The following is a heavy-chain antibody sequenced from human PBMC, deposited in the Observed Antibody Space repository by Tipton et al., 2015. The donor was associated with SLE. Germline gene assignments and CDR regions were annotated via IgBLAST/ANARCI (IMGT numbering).Heavy chain of an antibody. J-gene: IGHJ4*02. D-gene: IGHD3-10*01. CDR1: GFIFSSYE. CDR3: ARPGMVRVEGFDY. Sequence: SLRLSCAASGFIFSSYEMNWVRQAPGKGLEWVSYISSSGSSIYYADSVKGRFTISRDNAKNSLFLQMSSLRAEDTAVYYCARPGMVRVEGFDYWGQGTLVTVSS. CDR2: ISSSGSSI. V-gene: IGHV3-48*03.